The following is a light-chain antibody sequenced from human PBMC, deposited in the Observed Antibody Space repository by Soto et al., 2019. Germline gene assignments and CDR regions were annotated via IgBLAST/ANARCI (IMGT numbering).Light chain of an antibody. CDR1: QNIRNW. CDR3: QHYNSYSEA. V-gene: IGKV1-5*01. Sequence: DIQMTQSPSTLSACVGDSVIITCRASQNIRNWLAWYQQKPGKAPNPLIYDASSLKSGVPARFSGSGSGTEFTLTISSMQPDDFATYCCQHYNSYSEAFGQGTKVDIK. CDR2: DAS. J-gene: IGKJ1*01.